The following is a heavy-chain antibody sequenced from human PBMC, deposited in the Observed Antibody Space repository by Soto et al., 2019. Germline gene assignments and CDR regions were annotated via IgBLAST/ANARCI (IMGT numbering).Heavy chain of an antibody. CDR1: GFTFSDYA. V-gene: IGHV3-23*01. CDR2: ITGSSSNL. Sequence: EVQLLESGGGLEQPGGSLRLSCAASGFTFSDYAMSWVRXXXGXXXXLVTTITGSSSNLYYTDSVKGRFAISRDNSRNIXXLXXXXXXXXXXXXXXXXXXXXXXXXXXXXXXGQGTLVTVSS. CDR3: XXXXXXXXXXXXXX. J-gene: IGHJ4*02.